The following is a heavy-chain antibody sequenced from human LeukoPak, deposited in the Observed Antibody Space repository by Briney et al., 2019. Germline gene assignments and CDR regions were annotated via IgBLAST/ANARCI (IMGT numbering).Heavy chain of an antibody. J-gene: IGHJ4*02. CDR1: GFTFSNYW. Sequence: PGGSLRLSCAASGFTFSNYWMSWVRQAPGKGLEWVANIKQDGSEKYYVDSVKGRFTISRDNAKNSLHLQMNSLRAEDTAVYYCARDGGIVGAIDYWGQRTLVTVSS. CDR2: IKQDGSEK. D-gene: IGHD1-26*01. CDR3: ARDGGIVGAIDY. V-gene: IGHV3-7*04.